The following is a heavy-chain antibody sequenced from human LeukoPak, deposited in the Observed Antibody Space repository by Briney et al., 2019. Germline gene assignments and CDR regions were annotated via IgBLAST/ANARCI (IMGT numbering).Heavy chain of an antibody. D-gene: IGHD2-8*01. CDR3: ARDVLRGTYYFDY. Sequence: SETLSLTCTVSGGSISSSSYYWGWIRQPPGKGLEWIGSIYYSGSTYYNPSLKSRVTISVDTSKNQFSLKLSSVTAADTAVYYCARDVLRGTYYFDYWGQGTLVTVSS. V-gene: IGHV4-39*02. CDR1: GGSISSSSYY. J-gene: IGHJ4*02. CDR2: IYYSGST.